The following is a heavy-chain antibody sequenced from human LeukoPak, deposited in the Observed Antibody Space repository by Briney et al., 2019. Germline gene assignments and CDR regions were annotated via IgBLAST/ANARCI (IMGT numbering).Heavy chain of an antibody. CDR1: GFTFSTYW. CDR3: ARNVGWFRFDY. J-gene: IGHJ4*02. CDR2: IKEDGSEK. Sequence: GGSLRLSCAASGFTFSTYWMDWIRQAPGKGLEWVANIKEDGSEKYYEDSVKGRFTISRDNAKNSLYLQMNSLRAEDTAVYYCARNVGWFRFDYWGQGTLVTVSS. V-gene: IGHV3-7*03. D-gene: IGHD2-15*01.